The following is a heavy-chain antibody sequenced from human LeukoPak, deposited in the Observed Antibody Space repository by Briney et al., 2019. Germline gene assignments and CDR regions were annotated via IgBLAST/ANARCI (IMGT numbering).Heavy chain of an antibody. Sequence: GGSLRLSCAASGFNLDDYAMHWVRQAPGKGLEWVSGIDWNSGSIAYADSVKGRFTISRDNAKASVYLQMSSLRTEDTALYYCAKDKGIGIAARREFDYWGQGTPVTVSS. J-gene: IGHJ4*02. CDR3: AKDKGIGIAARREFDY. CDR2: IDWNSGSI. D-gene: IGHD6-6*01. V-gene: IGHV3-9*01. CDR1: GFNLDDYA.